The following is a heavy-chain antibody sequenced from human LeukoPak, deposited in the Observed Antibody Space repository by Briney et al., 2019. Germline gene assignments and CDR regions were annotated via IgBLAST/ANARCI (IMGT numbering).Heavy chain of an antibody. Sequence: SETLSLTCTVPGGSISSSSYYWGWIRQPPGKGLEWIGSIYYSGSTYYNPSLKSRVTISVDTSKNQFPLKLSSVTAADTAVYYCASISYGDYPSQGYYYYYGMDVWGQGTTVTVSS. V-gene: IGHV4-39*01. CDR1: GGSISSSSYY. CDR2: IYYSGST. D-gene: IGHD4-17*01. CDR3: ASISYGDYPSQGYYYYYGMDV. J-gene: IGHJ6*02.